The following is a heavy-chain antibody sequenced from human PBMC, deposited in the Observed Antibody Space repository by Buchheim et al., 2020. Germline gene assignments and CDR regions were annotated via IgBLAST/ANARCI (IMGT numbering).Heavy chain of an antibody. CDR1: GGSISSSSYY. CDR3: ARLGYDFWSGYYGVNWFDP. D-gene: IGHD3-3*01. CDR2: IYYSGSP. Sequence: QLQLQESGPGLVKPSETLSLTCTVSGGSISSSSYYWGWIRQPPGKGLEWIGSIYYSGSPYFNPSLKSRVTISVATSKNQFSLKLSSVTAADTAVYYCARLGYDFWSGYYGVNWFDPWGQGTL. V-gene: IGHV4-39*01. J-gene: IGHJ5*02.